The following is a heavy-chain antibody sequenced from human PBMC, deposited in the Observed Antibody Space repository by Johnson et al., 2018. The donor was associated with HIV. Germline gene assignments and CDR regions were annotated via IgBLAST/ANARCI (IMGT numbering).Heavy chain of an antibody. D-gene: IGHD3-16*01. CDR1: GFTVSSYY. CDR3: AREGEPDGFDI. CDR2: VNQDGSAK. Sequence: MQLVESGGGLIQPGGSLRLSCAASGFTVSSYYMSWVRQAPGKGLEYVANVNQDGSAKFYVDSVKGRFTISRDNAKNSLYLQMNSLRAEDTAVYYCAREGEPDGFDIWGQGTMVTVSS. V-gene: IGHV3-7*01. J-gene: IGHJ3*02.